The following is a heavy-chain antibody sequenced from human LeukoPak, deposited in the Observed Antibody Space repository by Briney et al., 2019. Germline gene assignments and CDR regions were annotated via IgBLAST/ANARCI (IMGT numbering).Heavy chain of an antibody. CDR1: GYTFTSYA. D-gene: IGHD6-19*01. J-gene: IGHJ4*02. CDR3: ARVGAVAGSPFDY. CDR2: INAGNGNT. V-gene: IGHV1-3*01. Sequence: ASVKDSCKASGYTFTSYAMHWVRQAPGQRLEWMGWINAGNGNTKYSQKFQGRVTITRDTSASTAYMELSSLRSEDTAVYYCARVGAVAGSPFDYWGQGTLVTVSS.